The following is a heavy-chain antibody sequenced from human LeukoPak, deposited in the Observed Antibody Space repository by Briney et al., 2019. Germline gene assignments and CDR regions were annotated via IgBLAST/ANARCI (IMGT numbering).Heavy chain of an antibody. J-gene: IGHJ6*03. CDR3: ARRFLEWLNGGYYYYYMDV. Sequence: SETLSLTCAVYGGSFSGYYWSWIRQPPGKGLEWIGEINHSGSTNYNPSLKSRVTISVDTSKNQFSLKLSSVTAADTAVYYCARRFLEWLNGGYYYYYMDVWGKGTSVTVSS. CDR1: GGSFSGYY. V-gene: IGHV4-34*01. CDR2: INHSGST. D-gene: IGHD3-3*01.